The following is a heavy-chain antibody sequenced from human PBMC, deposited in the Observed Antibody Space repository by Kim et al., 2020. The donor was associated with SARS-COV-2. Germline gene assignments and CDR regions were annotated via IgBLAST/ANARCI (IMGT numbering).Heavy chain of an antibody. CDR2: INAGNGNT. J-gene: IGHJ6*03. V-gene: IGHV1-3*01. CDR3: ARDRDIVVVPAAMRGNYYYMDV. CDR1: GYTFTSYA. Sequence: ASVKVSCKASGYTFTSYAMHWVRQAPGQRLEWMGWINAGNGNTKYSQKFQGRVTITRDTSASTAYMELSSLRSEDTAVYYCARDRDIVVVPAAMRGNYYYMDVWGKGTTVTVSS. D-gene: IGHD2-2*01.